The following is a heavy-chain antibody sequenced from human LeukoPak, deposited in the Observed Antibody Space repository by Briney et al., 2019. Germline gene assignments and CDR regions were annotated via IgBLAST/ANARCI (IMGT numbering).Heavy chain of an antibody. J-gene: IGHJ6*03. CDR3: AREDGSGSFYYYYYYYMDV. CDR2: INTDGSST. Sequence: PGGSLRLSCAASGFTFSSYWMHWVRQAPGKGLVGVSRINTDGSSTSYADSVKGRFTISRDNAKNTLYLQMNSLRAEDTAVYYCAREDGSGSFYYYYYYYMDVWGKGTTVTVSS. D-gene: IGHD3-10*01. V-gene: IGHV3-74*01. CDR1: GFTFSSYW.